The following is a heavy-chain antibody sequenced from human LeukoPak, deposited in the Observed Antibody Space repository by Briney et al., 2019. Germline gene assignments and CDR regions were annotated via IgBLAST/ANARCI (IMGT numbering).Heavy chain of an antibody. CDR3: ARDYYGSGSYFFLGY. CDR2: ISAYNGNT. D-gene: IGHD3-10*01. Sequence: ASVTVSCKASGYTFTSYGISWVRQAPGQGLAWMGWISAYNGNTNYAQKLQGRVTMTTDTSTSTAYMELRSLRSDDTAVYYCARDYYGSGSYFFLGYWGQGTLVTVSS. CDR1: GYTFTSYG. V-gene: IGHV1-18*01. J-gene: IGHJ4*02.